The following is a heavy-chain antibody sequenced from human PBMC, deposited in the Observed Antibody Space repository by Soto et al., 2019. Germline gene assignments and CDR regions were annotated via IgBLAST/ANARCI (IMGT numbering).Heavy chain of an antibody. Sequence: ASETLSLTCTVSGGSISSGGYYWSWIRQHPGKGLEWIGYIYYSGSTYYNPSLKSRVTISVDTSKNQFSLKLSSVTAADTAVYYCARSMVRGVVAFDYWGQGTLVTVSS. V-gene: IGHV4-61*08. J-gene: IGHJ4*02. CDR2: IYYSGST. D-gene: IGHD3-10*01. CDR3: ARSMVRGVVAFDY. CDR1: GGSISSGGYY.